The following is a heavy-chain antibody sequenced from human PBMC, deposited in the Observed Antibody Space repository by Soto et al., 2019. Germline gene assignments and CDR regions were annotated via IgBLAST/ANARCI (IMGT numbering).Heavy chain of an antibody. Sequence: LRLSCAASGFTFSSYSMNWVRQAPGKGLEWVSYISSSSSTIYYADSVKGRFTISRDNAKNSLYLQMNSLRDEDTAVYYCARESRFLEWLSLNWFDPWGQGTLVIVSS. CDR2: ISSSSSTI. D-gene: IGHD3-3*01. CDR3: ARESRFLEWLSLNWFDP. J-gene: IGHJ5*02. CDR1: GFTFSSYS. V-gene: IGHV3-48*02.